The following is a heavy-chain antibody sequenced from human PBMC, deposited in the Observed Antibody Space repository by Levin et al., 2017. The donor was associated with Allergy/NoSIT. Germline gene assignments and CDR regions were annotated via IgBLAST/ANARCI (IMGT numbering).Heavy chain of an antibody. CDR1: GFTFSSYA. V-gene: IGHV3-23*01. D-gene: IGHD2-15*01. CDR3: AKRYCSGGSCYPADY. J-gene: IGHJ4*02. CDR2: ISGSGGST. Sequence: PGGSLRLSCAASGFTFSSYAMSWVRQAPGKGLEWVSTISGSGGSTYYADSVKGRFTISRDNSKNTLYLQMNSLRAEDAAVYFCAKRYCSGGSCYPADYWGQGTLVTVSS.